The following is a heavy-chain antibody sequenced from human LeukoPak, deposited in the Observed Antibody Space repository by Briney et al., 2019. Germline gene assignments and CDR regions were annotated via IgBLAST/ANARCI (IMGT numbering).Heavy chain of an antibody. CDR1: GFTVSRNY. Sequence: PGGSLRLSCAASGFTVSRNYMSWVRQAPGKGLEWVSVIYSGGSTYYADSVKGRFTISRDNSKNTLYLQMNSLRAEDTAVYYCARLYGSGSYYNSYFDYWGQGTLVTVSS. CDR2: IYSGGST. J-gene: IGHJ4*02. V-gene: IGHV3-53*01. D-gene: IGHD3-10*01. CDR3: ARLYGSGSYYNSYFDY.